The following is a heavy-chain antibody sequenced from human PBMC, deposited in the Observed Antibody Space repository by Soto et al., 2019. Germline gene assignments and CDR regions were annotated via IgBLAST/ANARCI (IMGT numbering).Heavy chain of an antibody. CDR3: AKDPNTDYVGAFEF. D-gene: IGHD3-10*02. V-gene: IGHV3-23*01. CDR1: GFTFTNYA. CDR2: ILGSGHTT. Sequence: GGSLRLSCAASGFTFTNYAMSWVRQAPGKGPEWVSGILGSGHTTYYADSVKGRFIVSRDNSKNTLSLQMNSLRAEDTAVYYCAKDPNTDYVGAFEFWGHGTMVTVSS. J-gene: IGHJ3*01.